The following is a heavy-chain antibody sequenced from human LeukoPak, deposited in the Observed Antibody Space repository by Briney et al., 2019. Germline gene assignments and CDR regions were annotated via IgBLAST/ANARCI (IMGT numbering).Heavy chain of an antibody. J-gene: IGHJ4*02. CDR3: AKRGVVIRGLLVIGYHQEAYHYDF. V-gene: IGHV3-23*01. D-gene: IGHD3-10*01. Sequence: GGSLRLSCAVSGFTFGDYGMTWVRQAPGKGLECVSAVSHNGDSTYYADSVKGRFTISRDNSKNTLYLQMNSLRAEDTAVYFCAKRGVVIRGLLVIGYHQEAYHYDFWGQGVLVTVSS. CDR1: GFTFGDYG. CDR2: VSHNGDST.